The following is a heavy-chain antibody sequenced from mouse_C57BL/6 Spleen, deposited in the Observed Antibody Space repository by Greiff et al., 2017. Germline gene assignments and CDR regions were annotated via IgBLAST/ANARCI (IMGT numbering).Heavy chain of an antibody. Sequence: VQLQQSGPVLVKPGASVKMSCKASGYTFTDYYMNWVKQSHGKSLEWIGVINPYNGGTSYNQKFKGKATLTVDKSSSTAYMELNSLTSEDSAVYYCARRGIYYDYDEGYYFDYWGQGTTLTVSS. CDR3: ARRGIYYDYDEGYYFDY. V-gene: IGHV1-19*01. CDR1: GYTFTDYY. D-gene: IGHD2-4*01. J-gene: IGHJ2*01. CDR2: INPYNGGT.